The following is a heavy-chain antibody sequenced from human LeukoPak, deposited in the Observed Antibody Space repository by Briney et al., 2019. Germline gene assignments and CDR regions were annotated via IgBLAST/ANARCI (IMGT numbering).Heavy chain of an antibody. Sequence: GASVKVSCKASGGTFSSYAISWVRQAPGQGLEWMGGIIPIFGTANYAQKFQGRVTITTDESTSTAYMELSSLRSEDTAVYYCARLRVVAAMSGYWFDPWGQGTLVTVSS. D-gene: IGHD2-15*01. CDR1: GGTFSSYA. V-gene: IGHV1-69*05. CDR3: ARLRVVAAMSGYWFDP. CDR2: IIPIFGTA. J-gene: IGHJ5*02.